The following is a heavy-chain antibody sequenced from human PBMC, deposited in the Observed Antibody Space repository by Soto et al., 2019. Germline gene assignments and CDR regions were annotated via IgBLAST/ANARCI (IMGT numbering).Heavy chain of an antibody. CDR3: ASIQQWLAGSWYFDL. Sequence: QVQLVQSGAEVKKPGSSVKVSCKASGGTFSSYAISWVRQAPGQGLEWMGGIIPIFGTANYAQKFQGRVTITADESTITAYMELSSLRSEATAVYYCASIQQWLAGSWYFDLWGRGTLVTVSS. CDR1: GGTFSSYA. J-gene: IGHJ2*01. CDR2: IIPIFGTA. D-gene: IGHD6-19*01. V-gene: IGHV1-69*12.